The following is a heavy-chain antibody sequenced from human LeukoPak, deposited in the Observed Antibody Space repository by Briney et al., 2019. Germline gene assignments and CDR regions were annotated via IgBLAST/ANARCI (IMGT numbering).Heavy chain of an antibody. CDR1: GFTFNDYA. Sequence: GGSLRLSCAASGFTFNDYAMHWVRHAPGKGLEWVSVISWDSGNTYYADSVKGRFTISRDNSKNSLSLQMNSLRAEDTALYYCAKGPGAAVGKRYIQHWGQGTLVTVSS. CDR3: AKGPGAAVGKRYIQH. CDR2: ISWDSGNT. J-gene: IGHJ1*01. D-gene: IGHD6-13*01. V-gene: IGHV3-43D*03.